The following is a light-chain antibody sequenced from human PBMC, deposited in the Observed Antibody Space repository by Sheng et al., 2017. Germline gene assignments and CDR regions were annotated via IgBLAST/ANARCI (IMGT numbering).Light chain of an antibody. CDR1: QNINTY. Sequence: DIQMSQSPASLSASVGDRVTMTCRASQNINTYLSWYQQKPGKAPKLLIYSAATLNSGVPSRFSGSGSETDFTLTISGLQAEDLATYYCQQTYSSPPLTFGGGTKVEIK. CDR2: SAA. V-gene: IGKV1-39*01. CDR3: QQTYSSPPLT. J-gene: IGKJ4*01.